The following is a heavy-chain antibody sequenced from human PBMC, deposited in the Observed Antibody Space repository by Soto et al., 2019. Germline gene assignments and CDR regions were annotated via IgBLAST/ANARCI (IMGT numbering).Heavy chain of an antibody. CDR1: GFTFSDHY. D-gene: IGHD3-10*01. CDR2: IRDKGKSYTT. J-gene: IGHJ4*02. Sequence: GGSLRLSCAASGFTFSDHYMDWVRQAPGKGLEWVGRIRDKGKSYTTEYAAPVRGRFTISRDESKNSVFLEMDSLKIEDTAVYYGVTPQAGRGSSFDYWGQGTLVTVSS. V-gene: IGHV3-72*01. CDR3: VTPQAGRGSSFDY.